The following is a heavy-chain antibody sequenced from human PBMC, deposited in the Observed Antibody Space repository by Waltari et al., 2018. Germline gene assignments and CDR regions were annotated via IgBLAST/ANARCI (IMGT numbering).Heavy chain of an antibody. CDR2: IKQDGTEK. Sequence: VQLVESGGGVIQSGGSVRLSCAADGFMFGHSCMSWVRQAPGKGLEWVANIKQDGTEKIYVNSVKGRFTILRDNAKNSLFLQMNSLRADDTGVYYCARILCDGSKCYNGLDVWGQGTAVTVSS. V-gene: IGHV3-7*01. CDR3: ARILCDGSKCYNGLDV. J-gene: IGHJ6*02. CDR1: GFMFGHSC. D-gene: IGHD3-10*01.